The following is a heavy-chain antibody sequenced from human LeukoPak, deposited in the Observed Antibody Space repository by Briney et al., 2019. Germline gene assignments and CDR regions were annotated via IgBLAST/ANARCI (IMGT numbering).Heavy chain of an antibody. Sequence: PSETLSLTCTVSGGSISSSSYYWGWIRQPPGKGLEWIGSIYYSGNTYYNPSLKSRVTISADTSKKQFSLKLSSVTAADTAVYYCARFSTIPVAPPRVFDYWGQGTLVTVSS. J-gene: IGHJ4*02. CDR2: IYYSGNT. CDR1: GGSISSSSYY. CDR3: ARFSTIPVAPPRVFDY. D-gene: IGHD6-19*01. V-gene: IGHV4-39*01.